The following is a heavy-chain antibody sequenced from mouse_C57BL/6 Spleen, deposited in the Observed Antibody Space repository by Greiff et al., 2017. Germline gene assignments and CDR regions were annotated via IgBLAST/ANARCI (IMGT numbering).Heavy chain of an antibody. J-gene: IGHJ3*01. V-gene: IGHV1-72*01. Sequence: QVQLQQPGAELVKPGASVKLSCKASGYTFTSYWMHWVKQRPGRGLEWIGRIDPNSGGTKYNEKFKGKATLTVDKPSSTADMHLSSLTSEDSAVYYCAGYWYCYYVCAYWGQGTLVTVSA. CDR1: GYTFTSYW. D-gene: IGHD2-12*01. CDR3: AGYWYCYYVCAY. CDR2: IDPNSGGT.